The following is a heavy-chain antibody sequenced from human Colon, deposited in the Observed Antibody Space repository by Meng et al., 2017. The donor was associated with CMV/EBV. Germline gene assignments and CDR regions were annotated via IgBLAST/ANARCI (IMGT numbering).Heavy chain of an antibody. D-gene: IGHD3-10*01. Sequence: GGSLRLSCAASGFMFSVWEMNWVRQAPGKGLEWISYISTSGDTQYYTDSVKGRFTISRDNAQNSIYLQMSSLRVEDTAIYYCARAGSSTGYSYFDFWGRGTLVTAPQ. CDR2: ISTSGDTQ. CDR3: ARAGSSTGYSYFDF. J-gene: IGHJ4*02. CDR1: GFMFSVWE. V-gene: IGHV3-48*03.